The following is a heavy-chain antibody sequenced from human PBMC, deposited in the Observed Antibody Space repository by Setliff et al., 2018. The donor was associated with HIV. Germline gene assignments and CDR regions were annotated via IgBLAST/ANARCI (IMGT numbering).Heavy chain of an antibody. Sequence: GASVKVSCKASGYTFISYAMHWVRQAPGQRLEWMGWINTVNGNTKYSQKFQGRVTITRDTSASTVYMELSSLRSGDTAVYYCARDLNSGDYPHWFDPWGQGTLVTVSS. CDR1: GYTFISYA. V-gene: IGHV1-3*04. D-gene: IGHD4-17*01. CDR3: ARDLNSGDYPHWFDP. J-gene: IGHJ5*02. CDR2: INTVNGNT.